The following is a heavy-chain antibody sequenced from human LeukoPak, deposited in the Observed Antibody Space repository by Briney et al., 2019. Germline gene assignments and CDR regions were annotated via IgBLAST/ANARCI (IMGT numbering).Heavy chain of an antibody. CDR2: INHSGST. D-gene: IGHD3-9*01. J-gene: IGHJ6*03. CDR1: GGSFSGYY. CDR3: ARLLRYFDIYYYYMDV. Sequence: SETLSLTCAVYGGSFSGYYWSWIRQPPGKGLEWIGEINHSGSTNYNPSLKSRVTISVDTSKNQFSLQLSSVTAADTAVYYCARLLRYFDIYYYYMDVWGKGTTVTISS. V-gene: IGHV4-34*01.